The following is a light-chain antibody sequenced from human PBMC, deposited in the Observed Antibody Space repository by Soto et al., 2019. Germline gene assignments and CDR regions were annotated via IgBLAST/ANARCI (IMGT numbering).Light chain of an antibody. J-gene: IGKJ1*01. CDR2: GAS. Sequence: ERVMTQSPGTLSVSPGGRATLFCRASQSVRSSLAWYQQKPGQAPRLLIYGASTRAGGVPARFSGGGSGTEFTLTITSRQSEDFAGYYCHQYNGWPRTFGQGTKVDI. V-gene: IGKV3-15*01. CDR3: HQYNGWPRT. CDR1: QSVRSS.